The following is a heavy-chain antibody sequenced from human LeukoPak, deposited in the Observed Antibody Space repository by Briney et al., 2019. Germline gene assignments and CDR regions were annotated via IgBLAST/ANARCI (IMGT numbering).Heavy chain of an antibody. CDR3: ARADMIVKTPDY. J-gene: IGHJ4*02. D-gene: IGHD3-22*01. CDR1: GYTFTGYC. Sequence: ASVKVSCKASGYTFTGYCMHWVRQASGQGLEWMGWINPNSGGTNYAQKIQGRVTMTRDTSISTAYMELSRLRSDDTAVYYCARADMIVKTPDYWGQGTLVTVSS. V-gene: IGHV1-2*02. CDR2: INPNSGGT.